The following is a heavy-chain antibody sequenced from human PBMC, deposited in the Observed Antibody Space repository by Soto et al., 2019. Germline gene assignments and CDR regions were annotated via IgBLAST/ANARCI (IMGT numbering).Heavy chain of an antibody. J-gene: IGHJ3*02. V-gene: IGHV3-21*01. Sequence: EEQLVESGGGLVKPGGSLRLSCAASGFTFSGYTMNWVRQPPGKGLEWVSSITSTGTYIYYADSVKGRFAISGDNAKNSLYLQMNSLRAEDTAVYYCARLTYCSGGSCYDPDAFDIWGQGTMVTVSA. D-gene: IGHD2-15*01. CDR2: ITSTGTYI. CDR3: ARLTYCSGGSCYDPDAFDI. CDR1: GFTFSGYT.